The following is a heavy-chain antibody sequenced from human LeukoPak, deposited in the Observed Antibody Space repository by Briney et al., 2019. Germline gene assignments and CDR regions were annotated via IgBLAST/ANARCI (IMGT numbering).Heavy chain of an antibody. CDR3: ARRPLIDGLTYSFWSGYRGYFDY. V-gene: IGHV4-34*01. J-gene: IGHJ4*02. Sequence: PSETLSLTCAVYGGSFSGYYWSWIRQPPGKGLEWIGEINHSGSTNYNPSLKSRVTISVDTSKNQFSLKLSSVTAADTAVYYCARRPLIDGLTYSFWSGYRGYFDYWGQGTLVTVSS. CDR1: GGSFSGYY. CDR2: INHSGST. D-gene: IGHD3-3*01.